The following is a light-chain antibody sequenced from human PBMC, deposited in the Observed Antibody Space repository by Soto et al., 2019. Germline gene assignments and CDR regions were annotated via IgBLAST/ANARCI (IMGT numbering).Light chain of an antibody. CDR2: DTS. CDR3: QQHNRWSPLT. J-gene: IGKJ4*01. CDR1: QSVEKY. V-gene: IGKV3-11*01. Sequence: EVVLTQSPATLSLAPGESAIRSCRASQSVEKYLSSYQQKPGHAPMLLIYDTSNRATRIPARFSGSGSETDFTITISSLEPEDFAVDYCQQHNRWSPLTFGGGTKVEIK.